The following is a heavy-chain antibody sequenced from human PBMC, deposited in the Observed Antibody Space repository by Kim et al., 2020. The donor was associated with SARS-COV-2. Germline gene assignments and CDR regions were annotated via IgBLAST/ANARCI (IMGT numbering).Heavy chain of an antibody. V-gene: IGHV1-46*01. J-gene: IGHJ4*02. CDR2: IRGSGDWT. CDR3: ASELPRTGRFDY. CDR1: GDTFTNYY. D-gene: IGHD1-1*01. Sequence: ASVKVSCKASGDTFTNYYVHWVRQAPGQGLEWIGTIRGSGDWTSYAQKFQGRVTMTSDTSTSTVYMDLTSLTSEDTAVFYCASELPRTGRFDYWGQGTLV.